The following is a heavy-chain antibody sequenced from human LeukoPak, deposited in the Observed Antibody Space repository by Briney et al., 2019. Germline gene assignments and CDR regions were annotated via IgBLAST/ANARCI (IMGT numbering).Heavy chain of an antibody. J-gene: IGHJ4*02. Sequence: ASVKVSCKASGYTFTSYDINWVRQATGQGLEWMGWMNPNSGNTGYAQKFQGRVTMTRHTSISTAYMELSSLRSEDTAVYYCARQIYGDPGSVDYWGQGTLVTVSS. CDR3: ARQIYGDPGSVDY. CDR1: GYTFTSYD. D-gene: IGHD4-17*01. CDR2: MNPNSGNT. V-gene: IGHV1-8*01.